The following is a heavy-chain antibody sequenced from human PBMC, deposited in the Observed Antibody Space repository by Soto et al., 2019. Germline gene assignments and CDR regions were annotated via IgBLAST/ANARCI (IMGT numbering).Heavy chain of an antibody. CDR1: GFTFSSYW. J-gene: IGHJ5*02. Sequence: VGSLRLSCAASGFTFSSYWMSWVRQAPGKGLEWVANIKQDGSEKYYVDSVKGRFTISRDNAKNSLYLQMNSLRAEDTAVYYCARDSTGFRFDPWGQGTLVTVSS. CDR2: IKQDGSEK. CDR3: ARDSTGFRFDP. V-gene: IGHV3-7*01.